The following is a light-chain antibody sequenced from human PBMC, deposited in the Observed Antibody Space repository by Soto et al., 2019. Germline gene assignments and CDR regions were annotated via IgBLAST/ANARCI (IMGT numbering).Light chain of an antibody. Sequence: QSALTQTPSVSGSPGQSVTMSCTGTRYDVGGYNYVSWYQQHPGKAPKLMIYEVSKRPSGVPDRFSGSKSGNTASLTVSGLQAEDEADYYCSSYAGSNNFVVFGGGTKLTVL. V-gene: IGLV2-8*01. CDR3: SSYAGSNNFVV. J-gene: IGLJ2*01. CDR2: EVS. CDR1: RYDVGGYNY.